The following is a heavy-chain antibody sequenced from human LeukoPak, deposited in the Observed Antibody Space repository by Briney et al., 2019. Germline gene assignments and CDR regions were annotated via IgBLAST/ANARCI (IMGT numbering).Heavy chain of an antibody. CDR2: INHSGST. J-gene: IGHJ4*02. CDR3: ARRVAARRYYVDY. V-gene: IGHV4-34*01. CDR1: GGSFSGYY. Sequence: PSETLSLTCAVYGGSFSGYYWSWIRQPPGKGLEWIGEINHSGSTNYNPSLKSRVTISVDTSKNQFSLKLSSVTAADTAVYYCARRVAARRYYVDYWGQGTLVTVSS. D-gene: IGHD3-3*01.